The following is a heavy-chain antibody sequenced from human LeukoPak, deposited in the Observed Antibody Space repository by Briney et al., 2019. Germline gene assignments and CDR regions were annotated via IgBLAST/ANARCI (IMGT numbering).Heavy chain of an antibody. D-gene: IGHD2-15*01. J-gene: IGHJ4*02. CDR3: ARTPWGGGDN. CDR2: INHSGST. CDR1: GGSVSSGSYY. Sequence: PSETLSLTCTVSGGSVSSGSYYWSWIRQPPGKGLEWIGEINHSGSTNYNPSLKSRVTISVDTSKNQFSLKLSSVTAADTAVYYCARTPWGGGDNWGQGTLVTVSS. V-gene: IGHV4-39*07.